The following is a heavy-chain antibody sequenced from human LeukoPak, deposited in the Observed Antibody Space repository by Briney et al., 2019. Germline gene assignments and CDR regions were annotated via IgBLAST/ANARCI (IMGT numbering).Heavy chain of an antibody. CDR3: ARDEPNVLRYFDWLVRRNAFDI. V-gene: IGHV1-18*01. CDR1: GYTFTSYG. D-gene: IGHD3-9*01. CDR2: ISAYNGNT. Sequence: GASVKVSCKASGYTFTSYGISWVRQAPGQGLEWMGWISAYNGNTNYAQKLQGRVTMTTDTSTSTAYMELRSLRSDDTAVYYCARDEPNVLRYFDWLVRRNAFDIWGQGTMVTVSS. J-gene: IGHJ3*02.